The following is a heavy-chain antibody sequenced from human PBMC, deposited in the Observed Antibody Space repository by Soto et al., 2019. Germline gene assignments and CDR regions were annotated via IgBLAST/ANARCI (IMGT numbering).Heavy chain of an antibody. CDR3: ARQGYDSSGYPFDY. Sequence: SETLSLTCTVSGGSISSSSYYWGWIRQPPGKGLEWIGSIYYSGSTYYNPSLKSRVTISVDTPKNQFSLKLSSVTAADTAVYYCARQGYDSSGYPFDYWGQGTLVTVSS. CDR1: GGSISSSSYY. V-gene: IGHV4-39*01. J-gene: IGHJ4*02. D-gene: IGHD3-22*01. CDR2: IYYSGST.